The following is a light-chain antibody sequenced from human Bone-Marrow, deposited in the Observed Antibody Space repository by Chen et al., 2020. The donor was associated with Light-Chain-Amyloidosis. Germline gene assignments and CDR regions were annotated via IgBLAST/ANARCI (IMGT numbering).Light chain of an antibody. J-gene: IGLJ2*01. CDR1: DLPTKY. V-gene: IGLV3-25*03. CDR2: RDT. Sequence: SYELSHPPSVSVSPGQTARLTCSGDDLPTKYAYWYQQKPGQAPVLVIHRDTERPSGISERFSGSSSGTTATLTISGVQAEDEADYHCQSAYSSGTYEVIFGGGTKLTVL. CDR3: QSAYSSGTYEVI.